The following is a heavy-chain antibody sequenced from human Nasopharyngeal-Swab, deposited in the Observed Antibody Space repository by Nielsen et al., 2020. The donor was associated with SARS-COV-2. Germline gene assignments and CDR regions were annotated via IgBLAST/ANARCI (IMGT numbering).Heavy chain of an antibody. V-gene: IGHV3-30*18. CDR3: AKATLGNAKYSTILYYFDY. Sequence: WIRQPPGKGLEWVAVISYDGSNKYYADSVKGRFTISRDNSKNTLYLQMNSLRAEDTAVYYCAKATLGNAKYSTILYYFDYWGQGTLVTVSP. D-gene: IGHD6-6*01. J-gene: IGHJ4*02. CDR2: ISYDGSNK.